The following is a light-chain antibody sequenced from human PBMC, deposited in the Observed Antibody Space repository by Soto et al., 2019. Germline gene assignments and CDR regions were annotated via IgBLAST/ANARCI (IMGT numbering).Light chain of an antibody. CDR3: GTWDTSLSAVV. CDR1: SSNIGNNY. J-gene: IGLJ2*01. Sequence: QSVLTQPPSVSAAPGQKVTISCSGSSSNIGNNYVSWYQHLPGTAPKVLIYDNNKRPSGIPDRFSGSWSGTSATLGITGLQTGDEGDYYCGTWDTSLSAVVFGGGTKVTVL. V-gene: IGLV1-51*01. CDR2: DNN.